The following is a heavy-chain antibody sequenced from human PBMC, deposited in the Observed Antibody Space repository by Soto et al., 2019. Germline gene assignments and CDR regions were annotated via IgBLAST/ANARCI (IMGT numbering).Heavy chain of an antibody. CDR1: GFTFSSYA. V-gene: IGHV3-23*01. CDR2: ISGSGGST. J-gene: IGHJ5*02. Sequence: VQLLESGGGLVQPGGSLRLSCAASGFTFSSYAMSWVRQAPGKGLEWVSAISGSGGSTYYADSVKGRFTISRDNSKNTLYLQMNSLRAEDTAVYYCAKGDIVVVPAAMRWFDPWGQGTLVTVSS. CDR3: AKGDIVVVPAAMRWFDP. D-gene: IGHD2-2*01.